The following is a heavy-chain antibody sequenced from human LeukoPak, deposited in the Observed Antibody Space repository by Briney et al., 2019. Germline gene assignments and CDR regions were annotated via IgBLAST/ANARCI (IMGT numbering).Heavy chain of an antibody. CDR3: ARGSSPWGYYDSSGYRY. CDR2: INHSGST. J-gene: IGHJ4*02. Sequence: GSLRLSCAASGFTFSSYAMSWIRQPPGKGLEWIGEINHSGSTNYNPSLKSRVTISVDTSKNQFSLKLSSVTAADTAVYYCARGSSPWGYYDSSGYRYWGQGTLVTVSS. V-gene: IGHV4-34*01. CDR1: GFTFSSYA. D-gene: IGHD3-22*01.